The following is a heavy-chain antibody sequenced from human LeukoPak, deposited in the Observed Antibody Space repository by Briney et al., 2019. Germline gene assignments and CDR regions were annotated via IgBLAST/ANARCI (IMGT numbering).Heavy chain of an antibody. J-gene: IGHJ6*02. CDR1: GFTFSSYA. V-gene: IGHV3-23*01. CDR2: ISGSGGST. D-gene: IGHD6-13*01. CDR3: ARVAAAGTWYYYYGMDV. Sequence: GGSLRLSCAASGFTFSSYAMSWVRQAPGKGLEWVSAISGSGGSTYYADSVKGRFTISRDNAKNSLYLQMNSLRAEDTAVYYCARVAAAGTWYYYYGMDVWGQGTTVTVSS.